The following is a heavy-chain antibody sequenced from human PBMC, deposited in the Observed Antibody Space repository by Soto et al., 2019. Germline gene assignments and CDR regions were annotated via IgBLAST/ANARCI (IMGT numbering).Heavy chain of an antibody. CDR1: GYRFSSYW. CDR3: ARQGSNGAYYYYGMDV. Sequence: PGASLKISCKGSGYRFSSYWIAWVRQMPEKGLGWMGIIYPGDSDTIYSPSFKGQVTFSADKSTSTAYLQWSSLKASDSAMYYCARQGSNGAYYYYGMDVWGQGTTVTVSS. J-gene: IGHJ6*02. V-gene: IGHV5-51*01. CDR2: IYPGDSDT. D-gene: IGHD2-8*01.